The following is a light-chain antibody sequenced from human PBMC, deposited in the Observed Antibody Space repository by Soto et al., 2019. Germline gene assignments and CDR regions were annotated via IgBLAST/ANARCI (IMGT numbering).Light chain of an antibody. Sequence: EIVLTQSPGTLSLSPGERATLSCRASQSVSSSYLAWYQQKPGQAPRLLIYGASNRANGIPDRFSGSGSGTDFTLTISRLEPEDVEVYYCQQYGSSPFTFGQGTKLEIK. CDR3: QQYGSSPFT. V-gene: IGKV3-20*01. J-gene: IGKJ2*01. CDR2: GAS. CDR1: QSVSSSY.